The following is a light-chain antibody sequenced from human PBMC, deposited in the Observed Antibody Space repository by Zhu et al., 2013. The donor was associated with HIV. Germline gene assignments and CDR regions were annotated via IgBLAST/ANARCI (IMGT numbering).Light chain of an antibody. V-gene: IGLV1-40*01. Sequence: QSVLTQPPSVSGAPGQTVTISCTGSSSNIGAGFDVHWYQQFPGTAPRLLIFGNDHRPSGVPDRFSGSKSGTSASLAITGLQAEDEADYYCQSYDSSLSGVVFGGGTKLTVL. CDR1: SSNIGAGFD. CDR3: QSYDSSLSGVV. J-gene: IGLJ2*01. CDR2: GND.